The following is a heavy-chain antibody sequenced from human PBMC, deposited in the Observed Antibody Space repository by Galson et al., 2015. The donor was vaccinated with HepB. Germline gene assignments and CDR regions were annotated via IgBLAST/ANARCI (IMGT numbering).Heavy chain of an antibody. J-gene: IGHJ4*02. CDR3: ARELGGYADYFDF. CDR1: GYTFTSYY. CDR2: INPSGGSA. V-gene: IGHV1-46*01. Sequence: SVKVSCKASGYTFTSYYIHWVRQAPGQGLEWMGIINPSGGSASYAQKFQGRVTMTRDTSTSTVYMELNNLRSEDTAIYYCARELGGYADYFDFWGQGTLVSVSS. D-gene: IGHD3-16*01.